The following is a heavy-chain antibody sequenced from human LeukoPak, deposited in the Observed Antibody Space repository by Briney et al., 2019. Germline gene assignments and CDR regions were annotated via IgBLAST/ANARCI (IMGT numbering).Heavy chain of an antibody. CDR2: IYYSGST. D-gene: IGHD2-15*01. CDR1: GGSISSSNYY. CDR3: ARHGALCTGGSCTRFDP. Sequence: SETLSLTCTVSGGSISSSNYYWGWISQPPGKGLEWIGTIYYSGSTYYNPSLKSRVTISVDTSKNHFSLKVRSVTATDTAMYYCARHGALCTGGSCTRFDPWGQGTLVTVSP. V-gene: IGHV4-39*01. J-gene: IGHJ5*02.